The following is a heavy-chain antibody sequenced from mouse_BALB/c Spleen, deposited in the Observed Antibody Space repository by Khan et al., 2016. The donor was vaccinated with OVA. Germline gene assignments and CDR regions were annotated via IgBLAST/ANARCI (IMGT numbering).Heavy chain of an antibody. D-gene: IGHD2-10*01. V-gene: IGHV9-3-1*01. CDR2: INTYTGEP. CDR3: ARPPYFSYVWDN. CDR1: GHTFTKYG. J-gene: IGHJ4*01. Sequence: QIQLVQSGPELKKPGETVKISCKASGHTFTKYGMNWVKQAPGKGLKWMGWINTYTGEPAYADDFNGRFAFSLETSASTAYLQLNNLKHEDTATYCGARPPYFSYVWDNWGQGTSVTVSS.